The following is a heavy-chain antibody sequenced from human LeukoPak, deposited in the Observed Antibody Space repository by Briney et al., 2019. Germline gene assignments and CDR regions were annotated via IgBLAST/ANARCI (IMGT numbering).Heavy chain of an antibody. CDR2: IKQDGSEK. V-gene: IGHV3-7*01. CDR1: GFTFSSYC. J-gene: IGHJ4*02. Sequence: PGGSLRLSCAASGFTFSSYCMSWVRQAPGKGLEWVANIKQDGSEKYYVDSVKGRFTISRDNAKNSLSLQMNSLRVEDTALYYCAREFASPGGFDYWGQGTLVTVSS. D-gene: IGHD3-10*01. CDR3: AREFASPGGFDY.